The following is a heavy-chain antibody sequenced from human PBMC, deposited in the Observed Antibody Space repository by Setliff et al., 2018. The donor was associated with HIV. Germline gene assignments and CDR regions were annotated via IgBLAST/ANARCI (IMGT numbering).Heavy chain of an antibody. J-gene: IGHJ1*01. CDR1: GYSFTAYY. V-gene: IGHV1-2*02. D-gene: IGHD4-17*01. CDR3: ARDHGMWDYGGNVLLREYFLH. CDR2: IQTNSGGT. Sequence: ASVKVSCKASGYSFTAYYIHFVRQAPGQGLEWMGWIQTNSGGTKSAQKFQGRVTMTRDTSISTAYMELSRLRSDDTAVYYCARDHGMWDYGGNVLLREYFLHWGQGTLVTVS.